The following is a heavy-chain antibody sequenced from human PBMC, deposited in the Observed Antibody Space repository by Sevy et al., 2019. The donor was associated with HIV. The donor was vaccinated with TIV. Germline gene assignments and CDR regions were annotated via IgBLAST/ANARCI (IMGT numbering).Heavy chain of an antibody. V-gene: IGHV3-33*01. J-gene: IGHJ4*02. Sequence: GGSLRLSCAAFGFAYSGYGMHWVRQAPGKGLEWVAVIWYDGSNKEYADSVKGRFTIPRDNSKTTLYLQMNSLRAEDTAVYHCARESIAVAGIGYYFDSWGQGTLVTVSS. D-gene: IGHD6-19*01. CDR2: IWYDGSNK. CDR3: ARESIAVAGIGYYFDS. CDR1: GFAYSGYG.